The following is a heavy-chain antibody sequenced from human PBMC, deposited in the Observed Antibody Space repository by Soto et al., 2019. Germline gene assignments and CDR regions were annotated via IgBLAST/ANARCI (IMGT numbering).Heavy chain of an antibody. CDR1: GFTFSGDA. CDR2: ISTTSTYI. V-gene: IGHV3-21*01. D-gene: IGHD3-10*02. Sequence: LRLSCAASGFTFSGDAMNWVRQAPGKGLEWVSSISTTSTYIYYADSVKGRFTISRDNAKNSLHLQMNSLRAEDTAVYYCVRDYVMDVWGQGTTVTVYS. CDR3: VRDYVMDV. J-gene: IGHJ6*02.